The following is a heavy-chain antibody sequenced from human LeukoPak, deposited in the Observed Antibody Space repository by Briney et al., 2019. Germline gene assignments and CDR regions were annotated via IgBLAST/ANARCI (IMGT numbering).Heavy chain of an antibody. CDR2: ISSSSGYI. CDR1: GFIFSSYS. D-gene: IGHD4-23*01. CDR3: ARDYGGSSPFDY. V-gene: IGHV3-21*01. J-gene: IGHJ4*02. Sequence: PGGSLRLSCAASGFIFSSYSMNWVRQAPGKGLEWVSYISSSSGYIYYADSVKGRFTISRDNAKNSLYLQMNSLRAEDTAVYYCARDYGGSSPFDYWGQGTLVTVSS.